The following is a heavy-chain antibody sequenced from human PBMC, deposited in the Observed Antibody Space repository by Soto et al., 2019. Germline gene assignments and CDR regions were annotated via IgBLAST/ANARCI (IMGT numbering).Heavy chain of an antibody. Sequence: QLHLQDSGSGLLNPSQTLSLTCAVSGGSISSGGYAWTWIRQPPGKGLEWIGYIYHSGSTYYNPALKSRVTISVDRSKNQFSLKLSSVTAADTAVYYCARVPGPWGQGTLVTVSS. V-gene: IGHV4-30-2*01. CDR3: ARVPGP. CDR2: IYHSGST. J-gene: IGHJ5*02. CDR1: GGSISSGGYA.